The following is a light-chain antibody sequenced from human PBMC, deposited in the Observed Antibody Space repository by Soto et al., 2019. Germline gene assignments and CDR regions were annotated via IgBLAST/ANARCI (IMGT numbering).Light chain of an antibody. CDR3: QQSYNTPLT. V-gene: IGKV1-39*01. J-gene: IGKJ1*01. CDR1: QSISNH. CDR2: AAS. Sequence: DIQMTQSPSSLSASVEDRVIITCRASQSISNHLNWYQQKPGKAPNLLIYAASSLQSGVPSRFSGSGSGTDFTLTITTLQPEDFATYYCQQSYNTPLTFGQGTKVDI.